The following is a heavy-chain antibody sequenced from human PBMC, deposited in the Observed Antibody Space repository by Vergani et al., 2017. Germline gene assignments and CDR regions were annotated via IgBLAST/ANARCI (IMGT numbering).Heavy chain of an antibody. CDR2: INPSGGST. V-gene: IGHV1-46*03. Sequence: QVQLVQSGAEVKKPVASVKVSCKASGYTFTSYYMHWVRQAPGQGLEWMGIINPSGGSTSYAQKFQGRVTMTRDTSTSTVYMELSSLRSEDTAVYYCAREQGGRYYDFWSGYYPPDYWGQGTLVTVSS. J-gene: IGHJ4*02. CDR1: GYTFTSYY. D-gene: IGHD3-3*01. CDR3: AREQGGRYYDFWSGYYPPDY.